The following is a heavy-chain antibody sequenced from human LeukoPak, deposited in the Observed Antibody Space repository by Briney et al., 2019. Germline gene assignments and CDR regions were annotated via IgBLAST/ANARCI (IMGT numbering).Heavy chain of an antibody. CDR2: INHSGST. D-gene: IGHD4-17*01. J-gene: IGHJ4*02. CDR3: ARHGLRPRYYFDY. CDR1: GGSFSGYY. Sequence: PSETLFLTCAVYGGSFSGYYWSWIRQPPGKGLEWIGEINHSGSTNYNLSLKSRVTISVDTSKNQFSLKLSSVTAADTAVYYCARHGLRPRYYFDYWGQGTLVTVSS. V-gene: IGHV4-34*01.